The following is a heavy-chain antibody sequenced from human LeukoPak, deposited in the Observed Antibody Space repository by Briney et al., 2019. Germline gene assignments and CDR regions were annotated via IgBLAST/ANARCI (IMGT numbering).Heavy chain of an antibody. CDR2: ITSSGSTI. D-gene: IGHD3-10*01. V-gene: IGHV3-48*04. CDR1: GFTFSSYA. Sequence: PGGSLRLSCAASGFTFSSYAMSWVRQAPGKGLEWISSITSSGSTIYYADSVKGRFTISRDNAKNSLYLQMNSPRAEDTAVYYCARGGRYYYGSGTYYSRTFDIWGQGTMVTVSS. J-gene: IGHJ3*02. CDR3: ARGGRYYYGSGTYYSRTFDI.